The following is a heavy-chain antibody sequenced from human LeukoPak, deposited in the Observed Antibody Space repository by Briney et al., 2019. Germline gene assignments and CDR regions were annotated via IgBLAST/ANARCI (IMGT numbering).Heavy chain of an antibody. CDR2: ISSSGDTK. V-gene: IGHV3-48*03. CDR1: GFTFSNYE. CDR3: ARDQSYSSSFLFDY. D-gene: IGHD6-13*01. Sequence: PGGSLRLSCVVSGFTFSNYEINWVRQAPGKGLEWVSYISSSGDTKYYADSVKGRFTISRGNAKNSLYLQMNSLRAEDTAVYYCARDQSYSSSFLFDYWGQGTLVTVSS. J-gene: IGHJ4*02.